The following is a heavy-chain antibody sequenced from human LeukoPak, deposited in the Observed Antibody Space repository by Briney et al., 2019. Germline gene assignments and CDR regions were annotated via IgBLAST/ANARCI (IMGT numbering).Heavy chain of an antibody. V-gene: IGHV4-31*03. Sequence: PSETLSLTCTVSGGSISSGGYYWSWIRQHPGKGLEWIGYIYYSGSTYYNPSLKSRVTISVDTSKNQFSLKLSSVTAADTAVYYCASAPRGVVVAAAHNWFDPWGQGTLVTVSS. CDR3: ASAPRGVVVAAAHNWFDP. CDR2: IYYSGST. D-gene: IGHD2-15*01. J-gene: IGHJ5*02. CDR1: GGSISSGGYY.